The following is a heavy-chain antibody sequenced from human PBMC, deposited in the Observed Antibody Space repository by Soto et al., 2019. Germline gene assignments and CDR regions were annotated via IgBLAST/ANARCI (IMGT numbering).Heavy chain of an antibody. D-gene: IGHD3-3*01. V-gene: IGHV4-39*01. CDR1: GGSISSSSYY. J-gene: IGHJ4*02. CDR2: IYYSGST. CDR3: ASHFPRITIFGVVITQKGPYVDY. Sequence: SETLSLTCTVSGGSISSSSYYWGWIRQPPGKGLEWIGSIYYSGSTYYNPSLKSRVTISVDTSKNQFSLKLSSVTAADTAVYYCASHFPRITIFGVVITQKGPYVDYWGQGTLVT.